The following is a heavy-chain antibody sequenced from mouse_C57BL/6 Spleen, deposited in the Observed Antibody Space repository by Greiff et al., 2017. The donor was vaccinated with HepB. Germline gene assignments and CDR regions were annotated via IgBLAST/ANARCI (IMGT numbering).Heavy chain of an antibody. CDR2: INPSNGGT. J-gene: IGHJ3*01. D-gene: IGHD2-4*01. CDR1: GYTFTSYW. CDR3: ARSGDYDEGAAWFAY. V-gene: IGHV1-53*01. Sequence: VQLQQPGTELVKPGASVKLSCKASGYTFTSYWMHWVKQRQGQGLEWIGNINPSNGGTKYNEKFTSKATLTVDKSSSTAYMQLSSLTSEDSAVYYCARSGDYDEGAAWFAYWGQGTLVTVSA.